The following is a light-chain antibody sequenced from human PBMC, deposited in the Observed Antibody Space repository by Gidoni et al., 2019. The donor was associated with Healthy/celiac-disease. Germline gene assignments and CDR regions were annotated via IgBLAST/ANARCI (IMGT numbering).Light chain of an antibody. CDR2: KAS. J-gene: IGKJ2*01. Sequence: ETATITCRASQSISSWLAWYQQKPGKAPKLLIYKASSLESGVPSRFSGSGSGTEFTLTISSLQPDDFATYYCQQYNSYSYTFGQGTKLEIK. V-gene: IGKV1-5*03. CDR1: QSISSW. CDR3: QQYNSYSYT.